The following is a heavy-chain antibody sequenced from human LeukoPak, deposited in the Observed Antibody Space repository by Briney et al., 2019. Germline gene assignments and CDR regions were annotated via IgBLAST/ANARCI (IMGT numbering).Heavy chain of an antibody. V-gene: IGHV4-39*01. J-gene: IGHJ4*02. CDR1: SGSISSSSYY. Sequence: PSETLSLTCTVSSGSISSSSYYWGWIRQPPGKGLEWIGSIYYGGSTYYNPSLKSRITISVDAPKNQFSLKLSSVTAPDTAIYYCARRPGSGWYVLDYWGQGTLVTVSS. CDR3: ARRPGSGWYVLDY. D-gene: IGHD6-19*01. CDR2: IYYGGST.